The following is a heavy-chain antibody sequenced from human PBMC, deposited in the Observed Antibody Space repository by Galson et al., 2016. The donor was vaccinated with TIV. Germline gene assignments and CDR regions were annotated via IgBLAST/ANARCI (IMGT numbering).Heavy chain of an antibody. D-gene: IGHD2/OR15-2a*01. CDR2: FDPEVSKT. V-gene: IGHV1-24*01. Sequence: SVKVSCKVSGNSLNELVIHWVRQAPGKGLEWMGGFDPEVSKTVYAQMLQGRVTMAAGTSRNTAYMELGSPRFEDTAVYYCATVAWFPGLSLDNWGQGTLVTVSS. J-gene: IGHJ4*02. CDR1: GNSLNELV. CDR3: ATVAWFPGLSLDN.